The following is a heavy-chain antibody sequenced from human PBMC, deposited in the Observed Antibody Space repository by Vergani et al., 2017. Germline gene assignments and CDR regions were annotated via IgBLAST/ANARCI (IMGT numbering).Heavy chain of an antibody. CDR3: ARPRRDGYNYFYYYGMDV. CDR1: GGTFSSYA. J-gene: IGHJ6*02. CDR2: IIPIFGTA. D-gene: IGHD5-24*01. Sequence: QVQLVQSGAEVKKPGSSVKVSCKASGGTFSSYAISWVRQAPGQGLEWMGGIIPIFGTANYAQKFQGRVTITADEYTSTAYMELSSLRSEDTAVYYCARPRRDGYNYFYYYGMDVWGQGTTVTVSS. V-gene: IGHV1-69*12.